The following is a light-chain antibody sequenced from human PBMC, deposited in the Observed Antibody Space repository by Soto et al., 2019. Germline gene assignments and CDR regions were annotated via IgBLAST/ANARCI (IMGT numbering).Light chain of an antibody. V-gene: IGLV2-14*01. CDR3: SSYTSSSTRV. J-gene: IGLJ1*01. Sequence: QSALTQPASVSGSPGQSITISCTGTSSDVGGYNYVSWYQQHPGKAPKLMICEVSNRPSGVSNRFSGSKSGNTASLTISGLQAEDEADYYCSSYTSSSTRVFGTGTKSPS. CDR1: SSDVGGYNY. CDR2: EVS.